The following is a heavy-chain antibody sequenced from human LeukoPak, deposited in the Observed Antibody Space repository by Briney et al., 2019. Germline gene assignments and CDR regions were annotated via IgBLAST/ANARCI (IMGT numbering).Heavy chain of an antibody. V-gene: IGHV3-48*03. J-gene: IGHJ5*02. CDR3: ARGSEGLFDP. D-gene: IGHD1-14*01. Sequence: GGSLRLSCAASGFTFSSYEMNWVRQAPGKGLEGVSYIRSSGSTIYYADSVKGRFTISTDNANNSLYLQMNSVRVEDTAVYYCARGSEGLFDPWGQGTLVTVSS. CDR2: IRSSGSTI. CDR1: GFTFSSYE.